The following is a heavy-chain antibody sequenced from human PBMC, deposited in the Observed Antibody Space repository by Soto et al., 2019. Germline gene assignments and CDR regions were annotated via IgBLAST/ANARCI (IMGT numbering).Heavy chain of an antibody. CDR3: SIGSWSAETFDV. J-gene: IGHJ3*01. Sequence: QVHLEQSGAEVKKPGSSVKVSCKAAGGTFSTYTLIWVRQAPGQGLEWMGRIIPILTVTNSAQKFQGRVTLTEDKSTSTAFMELTSLTSDDTAVYYCSIGSWSAETFDVWGQGTMVTVSS. CDR2: IIPILTVT. CDR1: GGTFSTYT. V-gene: IGHV1-69*02. D-gene: IGHD2-2*01.